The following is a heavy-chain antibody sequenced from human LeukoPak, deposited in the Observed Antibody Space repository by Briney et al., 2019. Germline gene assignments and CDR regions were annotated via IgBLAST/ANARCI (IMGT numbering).Heavy chain of an antibody. CDR2: IYYSGST. V-gene: IGHV4-39*07. J-gene: IGHJ3*01. CDR3: ARGTSYYDSSGYSDAFDL. D-gene: IGHD3-22*01. CDR1: GGSISSSSYY. Sequence: SETLSLTCTVSGGSISSSSYYWGWIRQPPGKGLEWIGSIYYSGSTYYNPSLKSRVTISVDTSKNQFSLKLSSVTAADTAVYYCARGTSYYDSSGYSDAFDLWGQGTKVTVSS.